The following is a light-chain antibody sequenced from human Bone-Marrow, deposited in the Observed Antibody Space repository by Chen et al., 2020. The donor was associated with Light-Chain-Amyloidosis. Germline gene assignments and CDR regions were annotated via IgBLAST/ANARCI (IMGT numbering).Light chain of an antibody. Sequence: QSALTQPASVSGSPVPSITISFTGTSSDVGGDNHVSWYQQHPDKAPKLMIYEVTNRPSWVPDRFSGSKSDNTASLTISGLQTEDEADYFCSSYTITNTLVFGSGTRVTVL. J-gene: IGLJ1*01. V-gene: IGLV2-14*01. CDR2: EVT. CDR3: SSYTITNTLV. CDR1: SSDVGGDNH.